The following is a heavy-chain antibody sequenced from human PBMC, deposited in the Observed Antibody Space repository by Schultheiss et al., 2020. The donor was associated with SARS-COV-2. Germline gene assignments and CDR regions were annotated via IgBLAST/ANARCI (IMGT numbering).Heavy chain of an antibody. CDR3: TTGGWNDGWVSDY. CDR2: ISGSGGST. Sequence: GGSLRLSCAASGFTFSSYAMSWVRQAPGKGLEWVSAISGSGGSTYYADSVKGRFTISRDNSKNTLYLQMNSLKTEDTAVYYCTTGGWNDGWVSDYWGQGTLVTVSS. V-gene: IGHV3-23*01. J-gene: IGHJ4*02. CDR1: GFTFSSYA. D-gene: IGHD1-1*01.